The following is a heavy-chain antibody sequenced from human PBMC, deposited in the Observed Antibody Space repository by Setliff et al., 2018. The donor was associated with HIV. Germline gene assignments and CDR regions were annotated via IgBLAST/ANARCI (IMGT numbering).Heavy chain of an antibody. J-gene: IGHJ5*02. V-gene: IGHV4-34*01. CDR2: IDHSGST. D-gene: IGHD3-22*01. Sequence: SETLSLTCAVYCGSFSGYYWSWIRQAPGKGLEWIGEIDHSGSTNYNPSLKSRVTISVDTSKNQLSLRLSSVTAADTAVYYCARQIWNESPGYGFDPWGQGTLVTV. CDR3: ARQIWNESPGYGFDP. CDR1: CGSFSGYY.